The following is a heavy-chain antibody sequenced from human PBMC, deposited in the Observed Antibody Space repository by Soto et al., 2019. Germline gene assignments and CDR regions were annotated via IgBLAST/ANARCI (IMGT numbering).Heavy chain of an antibody. Sequence: GGSLRLSCAAFGFTFSSYSMNWVRQAPGKGLEWVSSISSSSSYIYYADSVKGRFTISRDNAKNSLYLQMNSLRAEDTAVYYCARYPCSTSCYWFDPWGQGTLVTVSS. CDR1: GFTFSSYS. CDR2: ISSSSSYI. D-gene: IGHD2-2*01. CDR3: ARYPCSTSCYWFDP. V-gene: IGHV3-21*01. J-gene: IGHJ5*02.